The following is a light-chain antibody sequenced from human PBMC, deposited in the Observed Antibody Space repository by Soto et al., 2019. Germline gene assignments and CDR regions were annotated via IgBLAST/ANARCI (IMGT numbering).Light chain of an antibody. CDR3: QKYDRAPFT. J-gene: IGKJ3*01. CDR2: AAS. CDR1: QDIRNY. Sequence: DIQMTQSPSSLSASVGDRVTITCQASQDIRNYLAWYQQKPGKVPKLLIYAASTLQSGVPSRFSGSGSGTDFTLTINSLQPEDIATYYCQKYDRAPFTFGPGTKVDI. V-gene: IGKV1-27*01.